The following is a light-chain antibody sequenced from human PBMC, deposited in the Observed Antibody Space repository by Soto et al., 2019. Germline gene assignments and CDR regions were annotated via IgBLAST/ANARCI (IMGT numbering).Light chain of an antibody. CDR2: DAS. V-gene: IGKV1-5*01. Sequence: DIQMTQSPSTLSGSVGDTFTITCRASQTISGWLAWYQQRPGKAPNLLIFDASTLESGVPSRFSGSGSGTTFTLTISNLQSDDFATYYCLQYNGYYRTFGQGTKVDI. CDR3: LQYNGYYRT. J-gene: IGKJ1*01. CDR1: QTISGW.